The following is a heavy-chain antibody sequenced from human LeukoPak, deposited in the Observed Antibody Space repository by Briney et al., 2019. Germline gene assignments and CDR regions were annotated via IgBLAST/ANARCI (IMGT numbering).Heavy chain of an antibody. Sequence: SETLSLTCTVSGGSISSYYWSWIRQPPGKGLERIGYIYYSGSTNYNPSLKSRVTISVDTSKNQFSLKLSSVTAADTAVYYCARTSITMVRGAYFDYWGQGTLVTVSS. CDR1: GGSISSYY. J-gene: IGHJ4*02. D-gene: IGHD3-10*01. V-gene: IGHV4-59*01. CDR3: ARTSITMVRGAYFDY. CDR2: IYYSGST.